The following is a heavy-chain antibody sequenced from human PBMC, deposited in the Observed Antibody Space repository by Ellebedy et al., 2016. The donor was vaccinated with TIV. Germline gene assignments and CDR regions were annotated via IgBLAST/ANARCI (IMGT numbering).Heavy chain of an antibody. CDR2: IYYSGST. D-gene: IGHD2-2*01. CDR3: ARVGSTSC. J-gene: IGHJ4*02. V-gene: IGHV4-61*01. Sequence: SETLSLXXTVSGGSVSSGSYYWSWIRQPPGKGLEWIGYIYYSGSTNYNPSLKSRVTISVDTSKNQFSLKLSSVTAADTAVYYCARVGSTSCWGQGTLVTVSS. CDR1: GGSVSSGSYY.